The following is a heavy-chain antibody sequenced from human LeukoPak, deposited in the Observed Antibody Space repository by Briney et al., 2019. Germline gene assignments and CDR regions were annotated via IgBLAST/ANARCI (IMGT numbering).Heavy chain of an antibody. CDR2: ISAHNGNT. V-gene: IGHV1-18*01. Sequence: ASVKVSCKASGYTFTTYGIAWVRQAPGQGLEWMGRISAHNGNTNYAQSLQGRVTMTTDTSTNTAYMELRSLRSDDTAVYYCARDGYFDLWGRGTLVTVSS. CDR3: ARDGYFDL. CDR1: GYTFTTYG. J-gene: IGHJ2*01.